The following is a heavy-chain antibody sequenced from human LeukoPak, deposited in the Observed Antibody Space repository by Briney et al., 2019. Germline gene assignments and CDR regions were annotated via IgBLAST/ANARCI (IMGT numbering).Heavy chain of an antibody. D-gene: IGHD5-12*01. Sequence: SETLSLTCTVSGDFISSNFWCWIRQPPGKGLEWIGCLYYSGRTNYSPSLTSRVTLSADTSKNQFSLKLNSVTAADSAIYYCARDYSGYEFDYWGQGTLVTVSS. V-gene: IGHV4-59*01. CDR3: ARDYSGYEFDY. CDR1: GDFISSNF. J-gene: IGHJ4*02. CDR2: LYYSGRT.